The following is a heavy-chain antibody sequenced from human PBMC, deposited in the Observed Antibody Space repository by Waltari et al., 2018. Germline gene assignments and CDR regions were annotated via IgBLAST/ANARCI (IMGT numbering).Heavy chain of an antibody. J-gene: IGHJ4*02. V-gene: IGHV1-69*13. CDR2: IIPIFGTA. CDR1: GGTFTSYA. CDR3: AGHLRQLVRSTIYY. D-gene: IGHD6-6*01. Sequence: QVQLVQSGAEVKKPGSSVKVSCKASGGTFTSYAISCVRQAPGQGLEWMGGIIPIFGTANYAQKFQGRVTITADESTSTAYMELSSLRSEDTAVYYCAGHLRQLVRSTIYYWGQGTLVTVSS.